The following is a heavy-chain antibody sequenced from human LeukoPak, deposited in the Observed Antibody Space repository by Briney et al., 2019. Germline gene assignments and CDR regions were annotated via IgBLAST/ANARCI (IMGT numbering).Heavy chain of an antibody. CDR2: IYHSGST. Sequence: PSQTLSLTCTVSGGSISSGGYYWSWIRQPPGKGLEWIGYIYHSGSTYYNPSLKSRVTISVDKSKNQFSLKLSSVTAADTAVYYCARNRGYSYGYSPYFDYWGQGTLVTVSS. CDR3: ARNRGYSYGYSPYFDY. CDR1: GGSISSGGYY. V-gene: IGHV4-30-2*01. J-gene: IGHJ4*02. D-gene: IGHD5-18*01.